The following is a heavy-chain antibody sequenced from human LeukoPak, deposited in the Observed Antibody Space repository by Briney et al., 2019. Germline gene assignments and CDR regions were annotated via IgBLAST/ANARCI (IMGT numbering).Heavy chain of an antibody. D-gene: IGHD6-6*01. V-gene: IGHV4-59*01. CDR2: IYYSGST. CDR3: ARSGIAARIPYGMDV. CDR1: GGFISSYY. Sequence: PSETLSLTCTVSGGFISSYYWSWIRQPPGKGLEWIGNIYYSGSTNYNPSLKNRVTISVATSKNQFSLKLSSVTAADTAFYYCARSGIAARIPYGMDVWGQGTTVTVSS. J-gene: IGHJ6*02.